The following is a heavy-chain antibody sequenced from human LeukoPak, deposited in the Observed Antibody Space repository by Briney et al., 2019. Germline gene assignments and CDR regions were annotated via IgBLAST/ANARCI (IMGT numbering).Heavy chain of an antibody. CDR2: IYYSGST. CDR1: AGSITNYY. CDR3: ARDFSSSSTVYYYYYMDV. V-gene: IGHV4-39*07. Sequence: SETLSLTCTISAGSITNYYWGWIRQPPGKGLKWIGSIYYSGSTYYNPSLKSRVTISVDTSKNQFSLKLSSVTAADTAIYYCARDFSSSSTVYYYYYMDVWGKGTTVTVSS. D-gene: IGHD6-6*01. J-gene: IGHJ6*03.